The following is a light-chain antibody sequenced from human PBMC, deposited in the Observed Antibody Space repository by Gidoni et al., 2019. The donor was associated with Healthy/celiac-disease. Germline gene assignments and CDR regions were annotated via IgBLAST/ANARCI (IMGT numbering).Light chain of an antibody. Sequence: SVLTQPPSASGTPGQRVTLSCFGRSSNIGSNTVNWYQQLPGPAPKLLIYSNNQRPSGVPDRFSGSKSGTSASLAISGLQSEDEPDYYCAAWDDSLNGHVVFGGGTKLTVL. CDR1: SSNIGSNT. CDR3: AAWDDSLNGHVV. V-gene: IGLV1-44*01. CDR2: SNN. J-gene: IGLJ2*01.